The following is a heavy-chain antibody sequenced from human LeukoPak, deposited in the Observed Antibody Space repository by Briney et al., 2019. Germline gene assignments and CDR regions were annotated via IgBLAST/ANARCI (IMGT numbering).Heavy chain of an antibody. CDR3: AKANVDTIGYYFLDY. V-gene: IGHV3-43D*03. CDR2: INWDGGST. D-gene: IGHD3-22*01. CDR1: GFTFDDYA. J-gene: IGHJ4*02. Sequence: PGGSLRLSCAASGFTFDDYAMHWVRQAPGKGLEWVSLINWDGGSTYYADSVKGRLTISRDNSKDSLYLQMNSLRAEDTALYYCAKANVDTIGYYFLDYWGQGTLVTVSS.